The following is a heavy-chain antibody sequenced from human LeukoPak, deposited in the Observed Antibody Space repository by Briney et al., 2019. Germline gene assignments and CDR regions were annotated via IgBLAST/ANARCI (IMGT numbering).Heavy chain of an antibody. D-gene: IGHD6-19*01. CDR2: INPNSGGT. V-gene: IGHV1-2*02. Sequence: ASVKVSCTASGYTFTGYYMHWVRQAPGQGHEWMGWINPNSGGTNYAQKFQGRVTMTRDTSISTAYMELSRLRSDDTAMYYCARSSGWKYNIDYWGQGTLVTVSS. CDR3: ARSSGWKYNIDY. CDR1: GYTFTGYY. J-gene: IGHJ4*02.